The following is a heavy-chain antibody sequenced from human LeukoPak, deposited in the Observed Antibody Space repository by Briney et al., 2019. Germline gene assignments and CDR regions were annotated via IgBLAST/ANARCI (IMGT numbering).Heavy chain of an antibody. V-gene: IGHV1-2*02. Sequence: ASVKVSCKASGYTFTGYYMHWVRQAPGQGLEWMGWINPNSGGTNYAQKFQGRVTMTRETSINTAYMELSSLRSDDTAVYYCARYYYDSSAISSDYSDYWGQGTLVTVSS. CDR2: INPNSGGT. J-gene: IGHJ4*02. D-gene: IGHD3-22*01. CDR3: ARYYYDSSAISSDYSDY. CDR1: GYTFTGYY.